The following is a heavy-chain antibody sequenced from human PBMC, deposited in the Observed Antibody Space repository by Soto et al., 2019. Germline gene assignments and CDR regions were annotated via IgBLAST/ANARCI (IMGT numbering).Heavy chain of an antibody. CDR1: GFSFVHYA. CDR2: LSGSGTST. D-gene: IGHD6-19*01. J-gene: IGHJ4*02. Sequence: VQLLESGGGLVQPGGSLRLSCAASGFSFVHYAMNWVRQAPGKGLEWVSGLSGSGTSTYYADSVKGRFTISRDNSRDTLFLQMNSLTADDTAVYYCAKATTNGGWWNPVDSWGQGALVTVSS. V-gene: IGHV3-23*01. CDR3: AKATTNGGWWNPVDS.